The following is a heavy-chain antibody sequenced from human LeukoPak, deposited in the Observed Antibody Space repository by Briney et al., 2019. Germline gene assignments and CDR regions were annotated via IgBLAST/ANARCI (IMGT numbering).Heavy chain of an antibody. V-gene: IGHV4-39*01. CDR3: ARRALYCSGGSCYPYYFDY. D-gene: IGHD2-15*01. CDR2: IYYSGST. Sequence: SETLSLTCTVSGGSISSSSYYWGWIRQPPGKGLEWIGSIYYSGSTYHNPSLKSRVTISVDTSKNQFSLKLSSVTAADTAVYYCARRALYCSGGSCYPYYFDYWGQGTLVTVSS. CDR1: GGSISSSSYY. J-gene: IGHJ4*02.